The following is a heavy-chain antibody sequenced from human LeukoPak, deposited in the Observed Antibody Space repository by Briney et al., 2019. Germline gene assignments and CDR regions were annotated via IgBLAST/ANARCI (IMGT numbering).Heavy chain of an antibody. CDR1: GFTFSSYA. CDR2: TSSDGSTK. V-gene: IGHV3-30*04. CDR3: AKDMIGGAPDYFDY. Sequence: GGSLRLSCAASGFTFSSYAMHWVRQAPGKGLEWVAVTSSDGSTKYYADAVKGRFTISRDNSRNTLSLQMNSLRAEDTAVYFCAKDMIGGAPDYFDYWGQGTLVTVSS. D-gene: IGHD3-16*01. J-gene: IGHJ4*02.